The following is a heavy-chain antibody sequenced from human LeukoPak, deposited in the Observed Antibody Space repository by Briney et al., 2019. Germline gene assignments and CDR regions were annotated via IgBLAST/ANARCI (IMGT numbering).Heavy chain of an antibody. CDR2: FNPSGGST. D-gene: IGHD6-25*01. Sequence: ASVKVSCKASGYAFTIYYMHWVRQAPGQGLEWLGIFNPSGGSTSYAQKFQGRVTMTRDTSTSTVYMELSSLRSEDTAVYYCARAKRLDGYYGMDVWGQGTTVTVSS. V-gene: IGHV1-46*01. CDR3: ARAKRLDGYYGMDV. CDR1: GYAFTIYY. J-gene: IGHJ6*02.